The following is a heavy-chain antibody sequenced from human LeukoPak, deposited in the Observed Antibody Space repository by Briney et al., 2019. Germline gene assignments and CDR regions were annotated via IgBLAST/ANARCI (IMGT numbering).Heavy chain of an antibody. V-gene: IGHV3-20*04. CDR3: ARECVVGATFAFDI. Sequence: GGSLRLSCAASGFTFDDYGMSWVRQAPGKGLEWVSGINWNGGSTGYADSVKGRFTISRDNAKNSLYLQMNSPRAEDTALYYCARECVVGATFAFDIWGQGTMVTVSS. J-gene: IGHJ3*02. CDR2: INWNGGST. D-gene: IGHD1-26*01. CDR1: GFTFDDYG.